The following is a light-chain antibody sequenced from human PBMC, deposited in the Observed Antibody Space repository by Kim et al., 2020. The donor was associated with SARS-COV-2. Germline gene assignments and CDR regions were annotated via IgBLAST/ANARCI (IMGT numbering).Light chain of an antibody. CDR2: YDS. CDR1: NVGSKS. CDR3: QVWDSGSDHPYV. Sequence: PGTTARIACGGNNVGSKSVHWNQRKPGQAPVLVIYYDSDRPSGIPERFSGSSSGNTATLTISRVEAGDEADFYCQVWDSGSDHPYVFGTGTKVTVL. V-gene: IGLV3-21*04. J-gene: IGLJ1*01.